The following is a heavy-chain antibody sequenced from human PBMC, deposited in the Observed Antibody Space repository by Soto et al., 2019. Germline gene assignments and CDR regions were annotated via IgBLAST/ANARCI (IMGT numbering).Heavy chain of an antibody. V-gene: IGHV4-59*01. J-gene: IGHJ4*02. CDR2: IYYSGST. Sequence: SETLSLTCTVSGGSISSYYWSWIRQPPGKGLEWIGYIYYSGSTNYNPSLKSRVTISVDTSKNQFSLKLSSVTAADTAVYYCASGQWLTISDFYFDYWGQGTLVTVSS. D-gene: IGHD3-22*01. CDR1: GGSISSYY. CDR3: ASGQWLTISDFYFDY.